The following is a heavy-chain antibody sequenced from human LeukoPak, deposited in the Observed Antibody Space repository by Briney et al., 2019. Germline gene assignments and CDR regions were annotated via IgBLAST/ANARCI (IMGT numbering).Heavy chain of an antibody. D-gene: IGHD2-8*01. J-gene: IGHJ5*02. CDR2: INHSGST. V-gene: IGHV4-34*01. Sequence: NPSETLSLTCTVSGGSISSYYWSWIRQPPGKGLEWIGEINHSGSTNYNPSLKSRVTISVATSKNQFSLKLSSVTAADTAVYYCARLRYCTNGICPWGQGILVTVSS. CDR1: GGSISSYY. CDR3: ARLRYCTNGICP.